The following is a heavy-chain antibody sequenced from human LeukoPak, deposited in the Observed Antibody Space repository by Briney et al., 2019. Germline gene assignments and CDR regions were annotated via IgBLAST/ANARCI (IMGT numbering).Heavy chain of an antibody. V-gene: IGHV3-49*04. CDR1: GFTFGDYV. D-gene: IGHD3-22*01. CDR2: IRSKAYGGTT. J-gene: IGHJ3*02. Sequence: GGSLRLSCTASGFTFGDYVMSWVRQAPGKGLEWVGFIRSKAYGGTTKNAASVKGRFTISKDDSRSIAYLQMNSLKTEDTAVYYCTRRYNYDSSGYYYVRDAFDIWGQGTMVTVSS. CDR3: TRRYNYDSSGYYYVRDAFDI.